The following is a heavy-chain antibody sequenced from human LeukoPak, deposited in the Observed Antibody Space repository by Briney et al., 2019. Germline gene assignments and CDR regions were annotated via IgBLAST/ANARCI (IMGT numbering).Heavy chain of an antibody. CDR2: ISWNSGSV. J-gene: IGHJ4*02. Sequence: PGRSLRLSCAASGFTFNDYGMHWVRQAPGRGLEWVSGISWNSGSVGYAGSVKGRFTISRDNAKNSLYLQMNSLRAEDTALYYCVKDMSRLVRGNLDYWGQGTLVTVSS. CDR1: GFTFNDYG. CDR3: VKDMSRLVRGNLDY. D-gene: IGHD3-10*02. V-gene: IGHV3-9*01.